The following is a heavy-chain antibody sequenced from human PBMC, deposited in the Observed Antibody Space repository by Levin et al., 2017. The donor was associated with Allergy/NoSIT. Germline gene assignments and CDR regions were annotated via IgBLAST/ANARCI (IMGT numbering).Heavy chain of an antibody. CDR3: ASGEIAAGGTR. J-gene: IGHJ4*02. CDR1: GFTFSSYA. V-gene: IGHV3-30*04. Sequence: PGGSLRLSCAASGFTFSSYAMHWVRQAPGKGLEWVAVISYDGSNKYYADSVKGRFTISRDNSKNTLYLQMNSLRAEDTAVYYCASGEIAAGGTRWGQGTLVTVSS. D-gene: IGHD6-13*01. CDR2: ISYDGSNK.